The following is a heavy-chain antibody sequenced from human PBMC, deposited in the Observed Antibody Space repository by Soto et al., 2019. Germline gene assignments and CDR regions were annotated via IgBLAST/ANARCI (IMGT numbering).Heavy chain of an antibody. CDR3: ARSHPMLFLDT. V-gene: IGHV3-11*06. CDR1: GFNFSNYY. J-gene: IGHJ5*02. D-gene: IGHD3-10*02. Sequence: QLVEIGGGLVNPGESLRLSCAASGFNFSNYYMAWVRQAPGKGLEWVSSISSRASYTQYADSVEDRYTVSRDNANGSLYVQTTGLSGADTAIYYGARSHPMLFLDTWGQGTVVTVSS. CDR2: ISSRASYT.